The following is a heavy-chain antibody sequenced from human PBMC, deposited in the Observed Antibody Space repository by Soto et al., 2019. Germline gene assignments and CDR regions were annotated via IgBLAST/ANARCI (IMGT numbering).Heavy chain of an antibody. CDR1: GGSISSYY. CDR3: ARARWGHYGYFDY. J-gene: IGHJ4*02. D-gene: IGHD4-17*01. Sequence: QVQLQESGPGLVKPSETLSLTCTVSGGSISSYYWSWIRQPPGKGLEWIGYIYYSGSTNYNPSLKSRVTISVDTSKNQFSLKLSSVTAADTAVYYCARARWGHYGYFDYWGQGTLVIVSS. CDR2: IYYSGST. V-gene: IGHV4-59*01.